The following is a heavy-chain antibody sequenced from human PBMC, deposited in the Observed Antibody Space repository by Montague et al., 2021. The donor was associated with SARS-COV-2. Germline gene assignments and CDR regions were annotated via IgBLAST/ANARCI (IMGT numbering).Heavy chain of an antibody. D-gene: IGHD5-12*01. Sequence: SETLSLTCAVYGASSSNYYWSWIRQSPGKGLEWVGEINHSGYTDXNPSLESRLTISLDSFKKQFSLKMTSVTAADTAIYYCASAPRYSFGFWAYWGQGTLVSVSS. CDR3: ASAPRYSFGFWAY. V-gene: IGHV4-34*01. J-gene: IGHJ4*02. CDR1: GASSSNYY. CDR2: INHSGYT.